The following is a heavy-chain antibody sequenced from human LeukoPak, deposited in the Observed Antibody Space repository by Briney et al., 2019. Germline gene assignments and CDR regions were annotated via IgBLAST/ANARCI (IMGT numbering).Heavy chain of an antibody. CDR1: GYSFTSYY. J-gene: IGHJ4*02. V-gene: IGHV1-2*02. D-gene: IGHD5-18*01. Sequence: ASVKVSCKASGYSFTSYYIHWVRQAPGQGLEWMGWINPNSGGTNYAQKFQGRVTMTRDMSTSTVYMELSSLRSEDTAVYYCARSADTAMVGYWGQGTLVTVSS. CDR3: ARSADTAMVGY. CDR2: INPNSGGT.